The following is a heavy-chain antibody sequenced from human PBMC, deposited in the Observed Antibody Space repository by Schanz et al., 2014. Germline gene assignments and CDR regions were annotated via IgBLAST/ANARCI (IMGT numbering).Heavy chain of an antibody. CDR2: VPFDGSQK. V-gene: IGHV3-30*04. J-gene: IGHJ3*01. D-gene: IGHD3-9*01. CDR1: GFMFSSYA. Sequence: QVQLVESGGGVVQPGRSLRLSCAASGFMFSSYALHWVRQAPGKGLEWVAFVPFDGSQKFYADSVKGRFTISRDNSKNTVYLQMNSLRAEDTAVYYCVRDSFFAFDYWGQGTRVTVSS. CDR3: VRDSFFAFDY.